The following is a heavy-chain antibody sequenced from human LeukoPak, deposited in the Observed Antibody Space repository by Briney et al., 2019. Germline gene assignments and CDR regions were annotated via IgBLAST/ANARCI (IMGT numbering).Heavy chain of an antibody. J-gene: IGHJ4*02. CDR3: ARDLGGLRRTTVTGVFDY. D-gene: IGHD4-17*01. CDR1: GGTFSSYA. CDR2: IIPILGIA. Sequence: SVKVSCKASGGTFSSYAISWVRQAPGQGLAWMGRIIPILGIANYAQKFQGRVTITADKSTSTAYMELSSLRSEDTAVYYCARDLGGLRRTTVTGVFDYWGQGTLVTVSS. V-gene: IGHV1-69*04.